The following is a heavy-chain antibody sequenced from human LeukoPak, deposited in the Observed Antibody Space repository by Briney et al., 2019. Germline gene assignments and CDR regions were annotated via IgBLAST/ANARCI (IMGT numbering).Heavy chain of an antibody. CDR1: GFTFSSYA. D-gene: IGHD6-19*01. Sequence: GGSLRLSCAASGFTFSSYAMHWVRQAPGKGLEWVAVISYDGSNKYYADSVKGRFTISRDNSKNTLYLQMSSLRAEDTAVYYCARDPQWLVRPLYYFDYWGQGTLVTVSS. V-gene: IGHV3-30*04. CDR3: ARDPQWLVRPLYYFDY. CDR2: ISYDGSNK. J-gene: IGHJ4*02.